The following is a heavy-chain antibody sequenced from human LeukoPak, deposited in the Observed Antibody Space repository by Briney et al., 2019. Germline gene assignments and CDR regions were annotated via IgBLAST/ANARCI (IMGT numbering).Heavy chain of an antibody. CDR2: IWYDGSNK. V-gene: IGHV3-33*01. CDR1: GFNFSSYG. Sequence: GGSLRLSCAASGFNFSSYGMHWVRQAPGKGLEWVAIIWYDGSNKYYADSVKGRFTVSKDNSKNTLYLQMNSLRAEDTAVYYCATDQYHLPDYWGQGTLVTVSP. J-gene: IGHJ4*02. CDR3: ATDQYHLPDY. D-gene: IGHD2-2*01.